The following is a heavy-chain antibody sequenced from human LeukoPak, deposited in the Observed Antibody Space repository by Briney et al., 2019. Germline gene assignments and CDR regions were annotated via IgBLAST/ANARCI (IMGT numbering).Heavy chain of an antibody. Sequence: SETLSLTCTVSGGSINRSTYYWGWIRQPPGKGLEWIGSIYYSGSTYYNPSLKSRVTISVDTSKNQFSLKLSSVTAADTAVYYCARIFLNIAAAGTFYYYYYMDVWGKGTTVTVSS. J-gene: IGHJ6*03. D-gene: IGHD6-13*01. V-gene: IGHV4-39*07. CDR3: ARIFLNIAAAGTFYYYYYMDV. CDR1: GGSINRSTYY. CDR2: IYYSGST.